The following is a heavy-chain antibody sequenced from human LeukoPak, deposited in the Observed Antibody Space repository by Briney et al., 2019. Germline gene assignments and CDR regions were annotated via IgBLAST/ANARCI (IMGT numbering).Heavy chain of an antibody. CDR1: GFTFSSYA. V-gene: IGHV3-21*01. CDR2: ISSSSSYI. CDR3: AKNWGIAAAGTIDY. Sequence: GGSLRLSCAASGFTFSSYAMNWVRQAPGKGLEWVSSISSSSSYIYYADSVKGRFTISRDNAKNSLYLQMNSLRAEDTAVYYCAKNWGIAAAGTIDYWGQGTLVTVSS. J-gene: IGHJ4*02. D-gene: IGHD6-13*01.